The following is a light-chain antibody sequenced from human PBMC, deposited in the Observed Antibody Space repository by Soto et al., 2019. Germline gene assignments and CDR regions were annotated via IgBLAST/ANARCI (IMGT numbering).Light chain of an antibody. CDR3: SSYTSSSTLYV. CDR1: SSDVGGYNY. CDR2: DVS. Sequence: SLLSQPASVSGSPGQSITISCTGTSSDVGGYNYVSWYQQHPGKAPKLMIYDVSNRPSGVSNRFSGSKSGNTASLTISGLQAEDEADYYCSSYTSSSTLYVFGTGTKVTVL. J-gene: IGLJ1*01. V-gene: IGLV2-14*01.